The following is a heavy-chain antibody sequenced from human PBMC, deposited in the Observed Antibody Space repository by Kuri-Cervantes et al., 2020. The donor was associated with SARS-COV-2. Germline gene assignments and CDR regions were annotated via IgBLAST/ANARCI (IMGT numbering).Heavy chain of an antibody. D-gene: IGHD6-13*01. CDR1: GYTFTSDG. CDR2: ISAYNGNT. V-gene: IGHV1-18*01. J-gene: IGHJ4*02. CDR3: AKDSEARGGYSSSWYGVPRYFDY. Sequence: ASVKVSCKASGYTFTSDGISWVRQAPGQGLEWMGWISAYNGNTNYAQKLQGRVTMTTDTSTSTAYMELRSLRSDDTAVYYCAKDSEARGGYSSSWYGVPRYFDYWGQGTLVTVSS.